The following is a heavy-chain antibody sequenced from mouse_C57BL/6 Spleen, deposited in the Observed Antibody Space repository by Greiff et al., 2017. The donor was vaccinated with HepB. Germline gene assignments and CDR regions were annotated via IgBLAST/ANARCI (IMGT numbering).Heavy chain of an antibody. V-gene: IGHV1S81*02. Sequence: VQLQQSGAELVKAGASVKMSCKASGYTFTSYWMHWVKQRLGQGLEWFAETNPTNGRTYYNEKFKSKDTLTVDKSSSTAYMLLSGPTFEDSAVDYLSRIKKIVATSFDYWGQGTILTGSS. J-gene: IGHJ2*01. D-gene: IGHD1-1*01. CDR3: SRIKKIVATSFDY. CDR2: TNPTNGRT. CDR1: GYTFTSYW.